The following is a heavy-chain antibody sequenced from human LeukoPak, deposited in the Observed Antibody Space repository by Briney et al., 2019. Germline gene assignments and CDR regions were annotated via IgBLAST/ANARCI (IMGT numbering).Heavy chain of an antibody. Sequence: PSETLSLTCTVSGGSISNGYYWSWIRQPAGKGLEWIGRIYTSGSTNYNPSLKSRVNISVDTSKNQFSLKLSSVTAADTALYYCARDLVGATWLPGSDAFDIWGLGTMVIVSS. J-gene: IGHJ3*02. CDR1: GGSISNGYY. CDR3: ARDLVGATWLPGSDAFDI. D-gene: IGHD1-26*01. CDR2: IYTSGST. V-gene: IGHV4-61*02.